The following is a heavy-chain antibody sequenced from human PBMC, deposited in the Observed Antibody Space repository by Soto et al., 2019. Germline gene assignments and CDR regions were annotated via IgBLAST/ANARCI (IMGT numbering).Heavy chain of an antibody. CDR2: IFHSGST. D-gene: IGHD7-27*01. CDR1: GGSIRSSNR. CDR3: AKNWNWGSLVH. Sequence: SETLSLTCAVSGGSIRSSNRWSWVRQPPGKGLEWIGEIFHSGSTNYNPSLKTRVTISVDKSKNQFSLKLSSVTAADTAVYYCAKNWNWGSLVHWGQGTLVTVSS. J-gene: IGHJ4*02. V-gene: IGHV4-4*02.